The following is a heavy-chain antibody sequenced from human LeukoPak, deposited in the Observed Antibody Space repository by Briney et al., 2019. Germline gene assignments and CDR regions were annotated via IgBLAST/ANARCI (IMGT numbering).Heavy chain of an antibody. D-gene: IGHD3-22*01. CDR2: ISYDGSNK. CDR3: ARGYYYDSSGKEQGY. J-gene: IGHJ4*02. Sequence: GGSLRLSCAASGFTFSSYGMHWVRQAPGKGLEWVAVISYDGSNKYYADSVKGRFTISRDNAKNSLYLQMNSLRAEDTAVYYCARGYYYDSSGKEQGYWGQGTLVTVSS. CDR1: GFTFSSYG. V-gene: IGHV3-30*03.